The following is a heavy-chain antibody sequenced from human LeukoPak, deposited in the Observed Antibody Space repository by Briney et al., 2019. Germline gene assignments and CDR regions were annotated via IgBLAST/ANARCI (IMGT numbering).Heavy chain of an antibody. J-gene: IGHJ4*02. D-gene: IGHD3-3*01. CDR3: ATDRGWRTSGYYLYYFEY. CDR2: IQHDGSEK. CDR1: GFIFTYYF. Sequence: GGSLRLSCAASGFIFTYYFMSWVRQAPGKGLEWVASIQHDGSEKYYVDSVRGRFTISRDNTMNSLYLQMSSLRAEDTAVYYCATDRGWRTSGYYLYYFEYWGQGTLVTFSS. V-gene: IGHV3-7*01.